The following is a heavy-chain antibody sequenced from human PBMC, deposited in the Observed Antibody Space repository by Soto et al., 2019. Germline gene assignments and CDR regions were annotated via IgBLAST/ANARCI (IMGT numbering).Heavy chain of an antibody. Sequence: GGTYYADSVKGRFTISRDNSKSTVYLQMNSLRVDDTAVYYCARGGVDCSGGSCYLGWFDPWGQGTLVTVSS. V-gene: IGHV3-53*01. CDR2: GGT. D-gene: IGHD2-15*01. CDR3: ARGGVDCSGGSCYLGWFDP. J-gene: IGHJ5*02.